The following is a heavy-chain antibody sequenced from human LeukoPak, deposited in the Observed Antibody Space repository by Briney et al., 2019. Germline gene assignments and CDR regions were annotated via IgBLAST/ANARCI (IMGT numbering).Heavy chain of an antibody. CDR1: GFMFSDHA. D-gene: IGHD5/OR15-5a*01. CDR2: IGSDGSKK. Sequence: PGGSLRLSCVASGFMFSDHAFHWVRQSPDNGLESLALIGSDGSKKYYADSVQGRFTVSRENSKNTLFLQMNTLRADDTAVSFCARQMTSTRLFDSWGQGTLVTVSS. J-gene: IGHJ4*02. V-gene: IGHV3-30*04. CDR3: ARQMTSTRLFDS.